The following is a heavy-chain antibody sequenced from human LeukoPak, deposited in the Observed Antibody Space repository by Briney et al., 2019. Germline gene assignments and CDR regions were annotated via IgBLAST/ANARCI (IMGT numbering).Heavy chain of an antibody. Sequence: HGESLKISCKGSGYSFTSYWISWARQMPGKGLEWMGRIDPSDSYTNYSPSFQGHVTISADKSISTAYLQWSSLKASDTAMYYCARHVYYYDSSAPGGDWGQGTLVTVSS. V-gene: IGHV5-10-1*01. CDR3: ARHVYYYDSSAPGGD. CDR2: IDPSDSYT. J-gene: IGHJ4*02. D-gene: IGHD3-22*01. CDR1: GYSFTSYW.